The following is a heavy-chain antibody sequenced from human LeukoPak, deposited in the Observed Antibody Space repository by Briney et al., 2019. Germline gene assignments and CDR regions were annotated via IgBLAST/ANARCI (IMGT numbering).Heavy chain of an antibody. D-gene: IGHD3-10*01. CDR1: GVTFSSYG. V-gene: IGHV3-23*01. CDR3: AKDRLGSLLYFDI. J-gene: IGHJ3*02. CDR2: VSCSGCNT. Sequence: GWSLRLSCAVSGVTFSSYGMSWVRQAPGKGLEWVSGVSCSGCNTYYADSVKGRFTISRDNSKNTLYLQINSLRAEDTAFYYCAKDRLGSLLYFDIWGQGTMVTVSS.